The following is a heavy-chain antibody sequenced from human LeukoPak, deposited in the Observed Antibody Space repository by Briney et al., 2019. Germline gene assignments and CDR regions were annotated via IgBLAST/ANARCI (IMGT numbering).Heavy chain of an antibody. CDR2: IIGSGGGK. CDR1: GFIFSTYA. J-gene: IGHJ4*02. Sequence: GGSLRLSCAASGFIFSTYAMSWVRQAPGEGLEWVSGIIGSGGGKYYADSVKGRLTISRDNSRNTLSLEMSSLRAEDTAIYFCAKDETTSGINYFHYWGQGILVTVSS. D-gene: IGHD1-1*01. CDR3: AKDETTSGINYFHY. V-gene: IGHV3-23*01.